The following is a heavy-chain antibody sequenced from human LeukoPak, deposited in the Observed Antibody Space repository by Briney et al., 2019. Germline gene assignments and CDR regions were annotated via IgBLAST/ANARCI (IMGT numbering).Heavy chain of an antibody. J-gene: IGHJ4*02. CDR1: GFTFSSYA. D-gene: IGHD3-10*01. CDR2: ISYDGSNK. V-gene: IGHV3-30-3*01. CDR3: ARDPTSPPHDYYGSGSYYN. Sequence: GRSLRLSCAASGFTFSSYAMHWVRQAPGKGLEWVAVISYDGSNKYYADSVKGRFTISRDNSKNTLYLQMNSLRAEDTAVYYCARDPTSPPHDYYGSGSYYNWGQGTLVTVSS.